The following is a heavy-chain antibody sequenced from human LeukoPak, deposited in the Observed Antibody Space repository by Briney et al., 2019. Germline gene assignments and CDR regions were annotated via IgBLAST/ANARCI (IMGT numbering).Heavy chain of an antibody. CDR2: IYTSGST. CDR3: ARSYGGHTDAFDI. Sequence: SETLSLTCTVSGGSISSGSYYWSWIRQPAGKGLEWIVRIYTSGSTNYNPSLKSRVTISVYTSKNQFSLKLSSVTAADTAVYYCARSYGGHTDAFDIWGQGTMVTVSS. CDR1: GGSISSGSYY. V-gene: IGHV4-61*02. D-gene: IGHD5-18*01. J-gene: IGHJ3*02.